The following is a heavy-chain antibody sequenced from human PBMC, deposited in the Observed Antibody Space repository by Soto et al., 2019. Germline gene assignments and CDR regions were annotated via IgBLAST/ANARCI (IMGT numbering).Heavy chain of an antibody. CDR1: GYPVTAYY. D-gene: IGHD3-3*01. CDR2: INPATGAA. J-gene: IGHJ3*02. Sequence: QLHLVQSGAVVKKPGASVTVSCSASGYPVTAYYMHWVRQAPGRGLEWMGGINPATGAAKYTQTFPGRVTAARATATSTVFMAPAGLTSEATAGFYCARGGGVGVAGSAAFDMWGQGTLVTVSS. V-gene: IGHV1-2*02. CDR3: ARGGGVGVAGSAAFDM.